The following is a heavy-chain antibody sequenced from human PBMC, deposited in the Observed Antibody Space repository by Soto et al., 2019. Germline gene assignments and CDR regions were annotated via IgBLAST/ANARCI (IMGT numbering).Heavy chain of an antibody. CDR3: ARDLYYDFCSLDYDGMAV. Sequence: SETLSLTCTVSGGSVNSGSYYWSWIRQPPGKGLEWIGYVDYSGSTNYNPSLKSRVTISVATSKNQFSLRLTSVTAADTAVYFCARDLYYDFCSLDYDGMAVWGQGTTVTVSS. CDR2: VDYSGST. CDR1: GGSVNSGSYY. D-gene: IGHD3-3*01. V-gene: IGHV4-61*01. J-gene: IGHJ6*02.